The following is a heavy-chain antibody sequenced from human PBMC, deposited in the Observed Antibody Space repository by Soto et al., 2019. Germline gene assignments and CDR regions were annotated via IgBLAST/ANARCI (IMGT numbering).Heavy chain of an antibody. Sequence: VGSLRLSCAASGFTFSSYAMSWVRQAPGKGLEWVSAISGSGGSTYYADSVKGRFTISRDNSKNTLYLQMNSLRAEDTAVYYCAKDPQWFLWFGELGPSYIDYWGQGILVTVFS. CDR2: ISGSGGST. V-gene: IGHV3-23*01. CDR3: AKDPQWFLWFGELGPSYIDY. CDR1: GFTFSSYA. D-gene: IGHD3-10*01. J-gene: IGHJ4*02.